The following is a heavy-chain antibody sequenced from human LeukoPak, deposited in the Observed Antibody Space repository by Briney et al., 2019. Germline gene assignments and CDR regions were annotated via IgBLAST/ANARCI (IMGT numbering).Heavy chain of an antibody. D-gene: IGHD2-15*01. CDR1: GGSISSGGYY. V-gene: IGHV4-31*03. J-gene: IGHJ4*02. CDR3: ARYCSGGSCYSGFDY. CDR2: IYYSGST. Sequence: SKTLSLTCTVSGGSISSGGYYWSWIRQHPGKGLEWIGYIYYSGSTYYNPSLKSRVTISVDTSKNQFSLKLSSVTAADTAVYYCARYCSGGSCYSGFDYWGQGTLVTVSS.